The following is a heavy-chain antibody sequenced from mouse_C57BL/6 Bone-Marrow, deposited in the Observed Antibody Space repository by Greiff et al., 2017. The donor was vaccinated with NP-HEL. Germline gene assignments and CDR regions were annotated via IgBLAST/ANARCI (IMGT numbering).Heavy chain of an antibody. D-gene: IGHD1-1*01. V-gene: IGHV3-6*01. J-gene: IGHJ2*01. CDR3: AREGIYYYGSSIDY. Sequence: DVKLVESGPGLVKPSLSLSLTCSVTGYSITSGYYWNWIRQFPGNKLEWMGYISYDGSNNYNPSLKNRISITRDTSKNQFFLKLNSVTTEDTATYYCAREGIYYYGSSIDYWGQGTTLTVSS. CDR2: ISYDGSN. CDR1: GYSITSGYY.